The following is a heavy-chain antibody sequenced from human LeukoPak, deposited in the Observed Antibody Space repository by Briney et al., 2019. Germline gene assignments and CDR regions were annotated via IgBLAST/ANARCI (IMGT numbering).Heavy chain of an antibody. CDR3: ARDLPGLWSGSPPSVIRDY. CDR1: GYTFTGYY. V-gene: IGHV1-2*02. D-gene: IGHD3-3*01. CDR2: INPNSGGT. J-gene: IGHJ4*02. Sequence: ASVKVSCKASGYTFTGYYMHWVRQAPGQGLEWMGWINPNSGGTNYAQKFQGRVTMTRDTSISTAYMELSRLRSDDTAVYYCARDLPGLWSGSPPSVIRDYWGQGTLVTVSS.